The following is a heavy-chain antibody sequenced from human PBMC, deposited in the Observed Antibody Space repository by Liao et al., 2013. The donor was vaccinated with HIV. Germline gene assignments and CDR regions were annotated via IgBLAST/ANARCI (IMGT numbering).Heavy chain of an antibody. J-gene: IGHJ5*02. CDR2: INHSGST. CDR1: GDLIRRDNYY. D-gene: IGHD3-10*01. Sequence: QVHLQESGPGLVKPSQTLSLTCTVSGDLIRRDNYYWTWIRQPAGRGLEWIGEINHSGSTNYNPSLKSRVTISVDTSKNQFSLKLSSVTAADTAVYYCAKRSHFTMVRGIKRHSPNWFDPWGQGTLVTVSS. CDR3: AKRSHFTMVRGIKRHSPNWFDP. V-gene: IGHV4-61*02.